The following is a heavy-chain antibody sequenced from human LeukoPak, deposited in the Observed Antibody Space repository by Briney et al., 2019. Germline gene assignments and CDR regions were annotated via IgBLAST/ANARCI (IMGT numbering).Heavy chain of an antibody. V-gene: IGHV3-21*01. CDR3: ARDNYDILTGYQYGMDV. CDR1: GFTFSSYS. D-gene: IGHD3-9*01. Sequence: GGSLRLSCAASGFTFSSYSMNWVRQAPGKGLEWVSSIISSSSYIYYADSVKGRFTISRDNAKNSLYLQMNSLRAEDTAVYYCARDNYDILTGYQYGMDVWGQGTTVTVSS. J-gene: IGHJ6*02. CDR2: IISSSSYI.